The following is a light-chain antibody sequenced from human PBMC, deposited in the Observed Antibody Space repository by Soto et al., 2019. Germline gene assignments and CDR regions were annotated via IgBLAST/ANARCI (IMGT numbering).Light chain of an antibody. Sequence: EIVLTQSPATLSLSPGEIATLSCRASQSLSNFLAWYQQKPGQAPRLLIYDASTRATGIPVRFSGSGSGTAFPHTIHSLEPEDFAVYYCQQRTNPFTFGPGTTVEIK. J-gene: IGKJ3*01. CDR2: DAS. CDR1: QSLSNF. V-gene: IGKV3-11*01. CDR3: QQRTNPFT.